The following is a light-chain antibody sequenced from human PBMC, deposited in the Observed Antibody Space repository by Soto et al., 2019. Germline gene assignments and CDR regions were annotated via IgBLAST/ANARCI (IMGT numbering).Light chain of an antibody. Sequence: EPVLTQSPDSLSLSPGERMTVSCRASQSIGSSLSWYQHRPGQPPRLLIYGSSYRTGGVPDRFTGSGSGTHFTLTISELAPEDFAVYYCHLNGTSPLYTVGQGTRLEVK. CDR1: QSIGSS. V-gene: IGKV3-20*01. CDR3: HLNGTSPLYT. J-gene: IGKJ2*01. CDR2: GSS.